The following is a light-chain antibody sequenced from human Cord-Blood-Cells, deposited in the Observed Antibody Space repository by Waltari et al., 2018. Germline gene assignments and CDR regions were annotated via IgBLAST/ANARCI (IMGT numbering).Light chain of an antibody. CDR3: AAWDDSLSGRV. J-gene: IGLJ3*02. V-gene: IGLV1-47*01. CDR2: RNN. Sequence: QSVLTQPPSASGTPGQRVTIACSGTRPNIGSNYVSWYQPLPGTAPKLLSYRNNQRPSGVPDRFSGSKSGTSASLAISGLRSEDEADYYCAAWDDSLSGRVFGGGTKLTVL. CDR1: RPNIGSNY.